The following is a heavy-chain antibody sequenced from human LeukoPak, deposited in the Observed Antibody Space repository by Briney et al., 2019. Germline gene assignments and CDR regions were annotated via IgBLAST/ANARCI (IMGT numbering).Heavy chain of an antibody. CDR3: ARALNWEYYFDY. V-gene: IGHV1-18*01. J-gene: IGHJ4*02. CDR1: DYTFTSYG. CDR2: ISAYTGNT. Sequence: EASVKVSCKASDYTFTSYGITWVRRAPGQGLEWMGWISAYTGNTNYAQNLQGRVTMTTDTSTSTAYMELRSLRSDDTAVYYCARALNWEYYFDYWGQGTLVTVSS. D-gene: IGHD3-16*01.